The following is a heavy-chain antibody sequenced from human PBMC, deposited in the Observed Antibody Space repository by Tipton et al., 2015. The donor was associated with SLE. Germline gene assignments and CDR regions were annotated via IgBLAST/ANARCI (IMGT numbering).Heavy chain of an antibody. V-gene: IGHV3-7*01. CDR1: GFTFSSYW. J-gene: IGHJ4*02. CDR2: IKQDGSEK. Sequence: SLRLSCAASGFTFSSYWMSWVRQAPGKGLEWVANIKQDGSEKYYVDSVKGRFTISRDNAKNSLYLQMNSLRAEDTAVYYCAREIAARPTRFDYWGQGILVTVSS. CDR3: AREIAARPTRFDY. D-gene: IGHD6-6*01.